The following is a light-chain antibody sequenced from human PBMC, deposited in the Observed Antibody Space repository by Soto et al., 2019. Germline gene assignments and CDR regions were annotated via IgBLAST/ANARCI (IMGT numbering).Light chain of an antibody. CDR2: DAS. Sequence: IVVKQFPAAVWAWDGGSYPHSCRASQSVSSYLAWYKQQPGQAPRLLIYDASNTATGIPARFSGSGSGTEFTLAIRSLKSEDFAVYYCQQYNNRITFGQGTRVEIK. CDR1: QSVSSY. CDR3: QQYNNRIT. J-gene: IGKJ5*01. V-gene: IGKV3D-15*01.